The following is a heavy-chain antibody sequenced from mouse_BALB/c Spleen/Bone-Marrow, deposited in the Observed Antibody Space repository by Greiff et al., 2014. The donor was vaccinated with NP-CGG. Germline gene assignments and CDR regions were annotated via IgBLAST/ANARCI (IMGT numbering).Heavy chain of an antibody. CDR3: ARHGGSRGYYFDY. CDR2: ISNGGGST. V-gene: IGHV5-12-2*01. CDR1: GFTFSSYT. Sequence: DVKLVESGGGLVQPGGSLKLSCAASGFTFSSYTMSWVRQTPEKRLEWVAYISNGGGSTYYPDTVKGRFTIPRDNAKNTLYLQMSSLKSEDTAMYYCARHGGSRGYYFDYWGQGTTLTVSS. D-gene: IGHD1-1*01. J-gene: IGHJ2*01.